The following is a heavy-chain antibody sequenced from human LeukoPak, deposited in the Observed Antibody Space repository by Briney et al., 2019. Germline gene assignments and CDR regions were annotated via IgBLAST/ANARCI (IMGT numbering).Heavy chain of an antibody. V-gene: IGHV4-4*02. D-gene: IGHD4-17*01. Sequence: TPALTCAASDDSISSTNWWHWVRQPPGKGLEWIGEIYHTGSTNNNPSLTSRVTISVDKSKNQFSLKLSSVTAADTAVYYCARGLVTTGRSSFDNWGQGTLVTVSS. CDR2: IYHTGST. CDR1: DDSISSTNW. CDR3: ARGLVTTGRSSFDN. J-gene: IGHJ4*02.